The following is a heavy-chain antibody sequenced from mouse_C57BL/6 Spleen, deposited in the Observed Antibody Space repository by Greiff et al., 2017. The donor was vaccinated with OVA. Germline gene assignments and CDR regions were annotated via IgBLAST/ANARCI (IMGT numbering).Heavy chain of an antibody. J-gene: IGHJ1*03. V-gene: IGHV1-18*01. D-gene: IGHD1-1*01. CDR3: ARRPFYYGSSYGYFDV. CDR2: INPNNGGT. Sequence: VQLQQSGPELVKPGASVKIPCKASGYTFTDYNMDWVKQSHGKSLEWIGDINPNNGGTIYNQKFKGKATLTVDTSSSTAYMELRSLTSEDTAVYYCARRPFYYGSSYGYFDVWGTGTTVTVSS. CDR1: GYTFTDYN.